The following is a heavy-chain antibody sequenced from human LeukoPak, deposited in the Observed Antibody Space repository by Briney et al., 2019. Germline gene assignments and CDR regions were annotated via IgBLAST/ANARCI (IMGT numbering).Heavy chain of an antibody. V-gene: IGHV3-30*18. CDR2: ILYDGSNE. D-gene: IGHD3-22*01. CDR1: GFTFSSHG. Sequence: GTSLRLSCAASGFTFSSHGMHWVRQAPGMGLEWVALILYDGSNEYYADSVQGRFTISRGSSRNTLYLQMNSLRAEDTAVYYCAKDGTGGYYYLDYWGQGTLVTVSS. J-gene: IGHJ4*02. CDR3: AKDGTGGYYYLDY.